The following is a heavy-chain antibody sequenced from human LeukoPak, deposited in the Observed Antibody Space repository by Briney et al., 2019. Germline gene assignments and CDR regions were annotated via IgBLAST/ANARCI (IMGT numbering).Heavy chain of an antibody. J-gene: IGHJ6*02. CDR2: IYYSGST. CDR1: GGSISSYY. CDR3: ARGYCSGGSCYDYYYYYGMDV. V-gene: IGHV4-59*12. Sequence: SETLSLTCSVSGGSISSYYWSWIRQPPGKGLEWIGYIYYSGSTYYNPSLKSRVTISVDTSKNQFSLKLSSVTAADTAVYYCARGYCSGGSCYDYYYYYGMDVWGQGTTVTVSS. D-gene: IGHD2-15*01.